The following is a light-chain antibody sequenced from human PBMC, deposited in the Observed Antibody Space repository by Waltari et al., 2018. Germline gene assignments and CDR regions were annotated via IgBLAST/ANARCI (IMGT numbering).Light chain of an antibody. CDR3: QSYDISLSVV. Sequence: QSVLTQPPSVSGAPGQRVSIYCTGSTSNIGAGYDVHWYQQGPGKAPKLIIYCTNTRPIGVPDRFFGSQSGTSASLAIIGLQAEDEGDYYCQSYDISLSVVFGGGTKLTVL. J-gene: IGLJ2*01. CDR1: TSNIGAGYD. CDR2: CTN. V-gene: IGLV1-40*01.